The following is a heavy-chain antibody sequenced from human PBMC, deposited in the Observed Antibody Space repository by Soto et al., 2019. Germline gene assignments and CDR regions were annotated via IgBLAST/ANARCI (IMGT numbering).Heavy chain of an antibody. Sequence: SETLSLTCAVYGGSFSGYYWSWIRQPPGKGLEWIGEINHSGSTNYNPSLKSRVTISVDTSKNQFSLKLSSVTAADTAVYYCAGQDIVVVVAAIHYWGQGTLVTVSS. J-gene: IGHJ4*02. CDR1: GGSFSGYY. CDR2: INHSGST. V-gene: IGHV4-34*01. CDR3: AGQDIVVVVAAIHY. D-gene: IGHD2-15*01.